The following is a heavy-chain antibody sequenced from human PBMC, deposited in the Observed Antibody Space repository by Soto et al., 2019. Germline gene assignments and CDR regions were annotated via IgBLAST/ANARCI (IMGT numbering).Heavy chain of an antibody. CDR1: GFTFSSYE. J-gene: IGHJ3*02. V-gene: IGHV3-48*03. CDR2: ISSSGSTI. CDR3: ARDHVVENAFDI. Sequence: PGGSLRLSCAASGFTFSSYEMNWVRQAPGKGLEWVSYISSSGSTIYYADSVKGRFTISRDNAKNSLYLQMNSLRAEDTAVYCCARDHVVENAFDIWGQGTMVTVSS. D-gene: IGHD2-15*01.